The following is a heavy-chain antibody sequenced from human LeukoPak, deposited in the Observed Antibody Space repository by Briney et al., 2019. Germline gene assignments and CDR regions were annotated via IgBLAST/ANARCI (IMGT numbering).Heavy chain of an antibody. Sequence: SETLSLTCTVSGGSISSPYWTWIRQPAGKGLEWIGRFYTSGIANYNPSLKSRVTISVDTSKNQFSLKLSSVTAADTAVYYCARTPSITAAGTGWDWFDPWGQGTLVTVSS. CDR3: ARTPSITAAGTGWDWFDP. J-gene: IGHJ5*02. CDR1: GGSISSPY. D-gene: IGHD6-13*01. CDR2: FYTSGIA. V-gene: IGHV4-4*07.